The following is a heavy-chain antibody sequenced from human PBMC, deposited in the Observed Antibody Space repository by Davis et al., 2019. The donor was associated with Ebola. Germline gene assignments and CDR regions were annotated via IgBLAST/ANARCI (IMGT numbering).Heavy chain of an antibody. CDR1: GDSVSSDSFA. CDR3: ASSSGYGRNWFDP. Sequence: SETLSLTCAVSGDSVSSDSFAWNWIRQSPSRGLEWLGRTYYRSEWYHDYAVSVKSRITINPDTSNNQFSLQLNSVTPEDTAVYYCASSSGYGRNWFDPWGQGTLVTVSS. J-gene: IGHJ5*02. D-gene: IGHD5-12*01. V-gene: IGHV6-1*01. CDR2: TYYRSEWYH.